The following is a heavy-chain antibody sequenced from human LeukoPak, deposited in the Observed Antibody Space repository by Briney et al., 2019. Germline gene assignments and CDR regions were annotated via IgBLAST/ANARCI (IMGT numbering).Heavy chain of an antibody. D-gene: IGHD6-13*01. CDR2: SSAANGNT. J-gene: IGHJ3*02. Sequence: ASVKVSCKASGYIFTRYTLHWVRQAPGQRLEWMGWSSAANGNTKYSQEFQGRVTITRDTSASTAYMELSSLTSEDMAVYYCARGSSSGSDYGTFDIWGQGTLVTVSS. V-gene: IGHV1-3*02. CDR3: ARGSSSGSDYGTFDI. CDR1: GYIFTRYT.